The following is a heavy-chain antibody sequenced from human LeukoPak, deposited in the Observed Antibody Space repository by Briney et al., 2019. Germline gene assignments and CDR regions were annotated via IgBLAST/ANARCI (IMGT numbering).Heavy chain of an antibody. V-gene: IGHV3-33*01. CDR2: IWYDGSNK. J-gene: IGHJ4*02. D-gene: IGHD3-16*02. CDR3: AREGYDYVWGSYRYMDY. CDR1: GFTFSSYG. Sequence: GGSLRLSCAASGFTFSSYGMPWVRQAPGKGLEWVAVIWYDGSNKYYADSVKGRFTISRDNSKNTLYLQMNSLRAEDTAVYYCAREGYDYVWGSYRYMDYWGQGTLVTVSS.